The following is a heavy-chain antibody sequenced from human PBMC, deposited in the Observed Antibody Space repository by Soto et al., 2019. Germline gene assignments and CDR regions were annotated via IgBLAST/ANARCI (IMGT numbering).Heavy chain of an antibody. CDR1: GYTFTSYA. V-gene: IGHV1-46*01. D-gene: IGHD3-22*01. Sequence: GASVKVSCKASGYTFTSYAMHWVRQAPGQRLEWMGWINPSGGSTSYAQKFQGRVTMTRDTSTSTVYMELSSLRSEDTAVYYCARGHDSSGGTDYFDYWGQGTLVTV. CDR2: INPSGGST. CDR3: ARGHDSSGGTDYFDY. J-gene: IGHJ4*02.